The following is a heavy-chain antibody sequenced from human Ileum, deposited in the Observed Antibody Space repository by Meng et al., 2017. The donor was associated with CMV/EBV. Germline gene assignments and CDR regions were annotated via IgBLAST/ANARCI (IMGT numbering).Heavy chain of an antibody. V-gene: IGHV3-48*04. D-gene: IGHD1-26*01. J-gene: IGHJ4*02. Sequence: GGSLRLSCAASGFTFSSYSMNWVRQAPGKGLEWVSYISSSSSTIYYAVSVKGRFTISRDNAKNSLYLQMNSLRAEDTAVYYCARDRGATKPYYFDYWGQGTLVTVSS. CDR2: ISSSSSTI. CDR1: GFTFSSYS. CDR3: ARDRGATKPYYFDY.